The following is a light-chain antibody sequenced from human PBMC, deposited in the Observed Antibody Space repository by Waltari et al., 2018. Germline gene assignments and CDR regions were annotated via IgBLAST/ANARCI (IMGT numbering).Light chain of an antibody. J-gene: IGKJ2*01. CDR1: QSVLYSSNNEND. CDR2: WSC. CDR3: QQDYSTPYT. V-gene: IGKV4-1*01. Sequence: DIVMTQSPDSLAVSLGESATLNCKSSQSVLYSSNNENDLTWYQQKPGHPPKLLIYWSCTRESGVPDRFSGSGSGTDVTLTINSLQAEDVAVYYCQQDYSTPYTFGQGTKLEIK.